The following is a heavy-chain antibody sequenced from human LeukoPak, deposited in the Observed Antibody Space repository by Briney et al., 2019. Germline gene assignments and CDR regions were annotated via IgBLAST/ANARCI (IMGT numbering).Heavy chain of an antibody. J-gene: IGHJ4*02. V-gene: IGHV3-30-3*02. CDR3: AKSHEGSFDY. CDR2: ISYDGSNK. CDR1: GFTFSSYA. Sequence: GGSLRLSCAASGFTFSSYAMHWVRQAPGKGLEWVAVISYDGSNKYYADSVKGRFTISRDNSKNTLYLQMNSLRAEDTAVYYCAKSHEGSFDYWGQGTLVTVSS.